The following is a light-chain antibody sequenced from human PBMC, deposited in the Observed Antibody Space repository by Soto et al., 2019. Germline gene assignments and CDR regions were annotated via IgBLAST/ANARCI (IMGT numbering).Light chain of an antibody. CDR1: SSDVGGYNY. CDR3: SSYAGSSNV. J-gene: IGLJ1*01. CDR2: EVN. V-gene: IGLV2-8*01. Sequence: SVLTQPPSASGSPGQSVAISCTGTSSDVGGYNYVSWYQQHPGKAPKLMIYEVNKRPSGVPDRFSGSKSCNTSSLTVSGLQAEDEVDYYCSSYAGSSNVFGSGPNVTV.